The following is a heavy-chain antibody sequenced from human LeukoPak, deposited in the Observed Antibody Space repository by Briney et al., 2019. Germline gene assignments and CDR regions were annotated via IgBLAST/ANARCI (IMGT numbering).Heavy chain of an antibody. CDR2: ISAYNGNT. Sequence: ASVKVSCKASGYPFKTYGISWVRQAPGQGLEWMGWISAYNGNTNYAQKLQGRVTMTTDTSTSTAYMELRSLRSDDTAVYYCARDRGVYCSSTSCYLNAFDIWGQGTMVTVSS. J-gene: IGHJ3*02. CDR3: ARDRGVYCSSTSCYLNAFDI. D-gene: IGHD2-2*01. CDR1: GYPFKTYG. V-gene: IGHV1-18*01.